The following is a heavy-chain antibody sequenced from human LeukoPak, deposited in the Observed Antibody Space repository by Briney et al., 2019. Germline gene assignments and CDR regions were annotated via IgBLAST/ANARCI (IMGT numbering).Heavy chain of an antibody. Sequence: GGSLRLSCAASGFTVSSNSMSWVRHAPGKGREWVAVIYSGGSTYYAHSVKLICTISRDNSKNPLYLQMNSLRAEDTAVYYCARGKDVDTAMVPDYWGQGTLVTVSS. D-gene: IGHD5-18*01. V-gene: IGHV3-66*01. CDR2: IYSGGST. J-gene: IGHJ4*02. CDR1: GFTVSSNS. CDR3: ARGKDVDTAMVPDY.